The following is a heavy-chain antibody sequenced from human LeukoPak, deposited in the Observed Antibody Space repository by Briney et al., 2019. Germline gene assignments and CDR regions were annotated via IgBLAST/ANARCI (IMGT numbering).Heavy chain of an antibody. D-gene: IGHD6-6*01. CDR2: ISPSGSAT. CDR3: TRYKSASSPREWFDP. V-gene: IGHV3-23*01. CDR1: GFIFGSYA. Sequence: GGSLRLSCAASGFIFGSYAMSWVRQGPEKGLEWVSTISPSGSATYYADSVKGRFTISRDNSKTTLYLQMNGLRDEGTALYHCTRYKSASSPREWFDPWGQGTVVTVSS. J-gene: IGHJ5*02.